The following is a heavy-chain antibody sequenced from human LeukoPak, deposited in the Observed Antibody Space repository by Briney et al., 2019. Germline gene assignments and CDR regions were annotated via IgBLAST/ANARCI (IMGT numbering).Heavy chain of an antibody. D-gene: IGHD2-2*01. CDR2: INHSGST. Sequence: SETLSLTCAVYGGSFSGYYWSWIRQPPGKGLGWIGEINHSGSTNYNPSLKSRVTISVDTSKNQFSLKLSSVTAADTAVYYCARGIGYCSSTSCYYYYYGMDVWGQGTTVTASS. CDR1: GGSFSGYY. J-gene: IGHJ6*02. V-gene: IGHV4-34*01. CDR3: ARGIGYCSSTSCYYYYYGMDV.